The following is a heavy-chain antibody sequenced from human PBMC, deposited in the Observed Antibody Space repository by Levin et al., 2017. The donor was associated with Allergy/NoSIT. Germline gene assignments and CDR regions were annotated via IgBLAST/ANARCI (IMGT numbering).Heavy chain of an antibody. CDR3: ARITMVRGVPQLDY. V-gene: IGHV3-74*01. J-gene: IGHJ4*02. CDR1: GFTFSSYW. CDR2: INSDGSST. D-gene: IGHD3-10*01. Sequence: GESLKISCAASGFTFSSYWMHWVRQAPGKGLVGVSRINSDGSSTIYADSVKGRFTISRDNAKNTLYLQMNSLRAEDTAVYYCARITMVRGVPQLDYWGQGTLVTVSS.